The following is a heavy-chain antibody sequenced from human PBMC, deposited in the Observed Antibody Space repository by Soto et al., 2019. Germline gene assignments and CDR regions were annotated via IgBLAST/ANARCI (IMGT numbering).Heavy chain of an antibody. CDR1: GFTFSSYS. J-gene: IGHJ4*02. Sequence: PGGSLRLSCAASGFTFSSYSMSWVRQAPGKGLEWVSAISGSGGSTYYADSVKGRFTISRDNSKNTLYLQMNSLRAEDTAVCYCAKSHYGSGSYYNAIDFWGQGTPVTVSS. D-gene: IGHD3-10*01. CDR2: ISGSGGST. V-gene: IGHV3-23*01. CDR3: AKSHYGSGSYYNAIDF.